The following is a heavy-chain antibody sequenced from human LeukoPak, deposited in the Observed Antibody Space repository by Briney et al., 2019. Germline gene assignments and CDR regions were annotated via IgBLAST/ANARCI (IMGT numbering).Heavy chain of an antibody. V-gene: IGHV1-2*04. D-gene: IGHD4-11*01. Sequence: ASVKVSCKASGYTFTSYAMNWVRQAPGQGLEWMGWINPNSGGTNYAQKFQGWVTMTRDTPISTAYMELSRLRSDDTAVYYCARVLSNVAAFDIWGQGTMVTVSS. CDR1: GYTFTSYA. CDR2: INPNSGGT. J-gene: IGHJ3*02. CDR3: ARVLSNVAAFDI.